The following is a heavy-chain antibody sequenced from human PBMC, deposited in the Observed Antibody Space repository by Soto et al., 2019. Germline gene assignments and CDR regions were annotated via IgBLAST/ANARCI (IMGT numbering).Heavy chain of an antibody. Sequence: QVQLVESGGGVVQPGRSLRLSCAASGFTFSSYGMHWVRQAPGKGLEWVAVISYDGSNKYYADSVKGRFTISRDNSKNTLYLQMNSLRAEDTAVYYCAKDRGYSSGWYPPFDPWGQGTLVTVSS. CDR3: AKDRGYSSGWYPPFDP. V-gene: IGHV3-30*18. CDR1: GFTFSSYG. CDR2: ISYDGSNK. D-gene: IGHD6-19*01. J-gene: IGHJ5*02.